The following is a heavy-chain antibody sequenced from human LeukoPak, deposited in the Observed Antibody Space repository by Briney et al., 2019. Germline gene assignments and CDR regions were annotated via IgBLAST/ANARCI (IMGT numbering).Heavy chain of an antibody. CDR2: IYYSGST. V-gene: IGHV4-59*12. CDR3: ARVGHPTQRRVLSTVTVPTAGAFDI. CDR1: GGSISTYY. Sequence: SETLSLTCTVSGGSISTYYWSWVRQSPGKGLEWIGHIYYSGSTNYNPSLKSRVAMSVDTSKNQFSLRLNSVTAADTAIYYCARVGHPTQRRVLSTVTVPTAGAFDIWGQGTMVTVSS. D-gene: IGHD4-17*01. J-gene: IGHJ3*02.